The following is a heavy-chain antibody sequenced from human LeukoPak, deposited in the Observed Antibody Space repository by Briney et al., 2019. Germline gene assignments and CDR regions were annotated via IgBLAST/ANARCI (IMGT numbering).Heavy chain of an antibody. CDR1: GGSISSYY. D-gene: IGHD3-9*01. CDR2: IYTSGST. Sequence: SETLSLACTVSGGSISSYYWSWIRQPAGKGLEWIGRIYTSGSTNYNPSLKSRVTMSVDTSKNQFSLKLSSVTAADTAVYYCARVAGYDILTGYYPHCYYYGMDVWGQGTTVTVSS. CDR3: ARVAGYDILTGYYPHCYYYGMDV. J-gene: IGHJ6*02. V-gene: IGHV4-4*07.